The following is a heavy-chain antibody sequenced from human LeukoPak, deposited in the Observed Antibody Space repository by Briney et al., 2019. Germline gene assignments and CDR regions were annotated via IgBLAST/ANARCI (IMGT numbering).Heavy chain of an antibody. Sequence: SETLSLTCTVSGNSISSGDYYWSWIRQPAGKGLEWIGRIYTSGSTNYNPSLKSRVTMSVDTSKNQFSLKLSSVTAADTAVYYCASSMVRGENYFDYWGQGTLVTVSS. CDR2: IYTSGST. CDR1: GNSISSGDYY. D-gene: IGHD3-10*01. V-gene: IGHV4-61*02. CDR3: ASSMVRGENYFDY. J-gene: IGHJ4*02.